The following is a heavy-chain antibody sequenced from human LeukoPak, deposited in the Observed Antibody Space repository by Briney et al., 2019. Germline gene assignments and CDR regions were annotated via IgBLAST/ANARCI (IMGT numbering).Heavy chain of an antibody. CDR1: GYLFAGFF. CDR3: ATMLWFGDFDY. CDR2: ASPNNGGT. V-gene: IGHV1-2*02. D-gene: IGHD3-10*01. J-gene: IGHJ4*02. Sequence: ASVKVSSKTSGYLFAGFFIHWVRHAPRQGLEWMGSASPNNGGTRYAQRFQGRVNMTSDTSTRTAYLQLSGLRFDDTAVYYCATMLWFGDFDYWGQGTPVTVS.